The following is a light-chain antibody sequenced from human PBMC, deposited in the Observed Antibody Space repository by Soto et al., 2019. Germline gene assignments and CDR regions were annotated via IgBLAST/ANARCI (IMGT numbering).Light chain of an antibody. CDR2: DVS. CDR1: SSDVGRYNY. Sequence: QSALAQPAYVSGSRGQSITISCTGTSSDVGRYNYVSWFQQHPGKVPKLIIYDVSNWPSGVSDRFSGSKSGNTASLTISGLHSEDEADYYCSSFTSSSTFVFGTGTKVTVL. V-gene: IGLV2-14*03. CDR3: SSFTSSSTFV. J-gene: IGLJ1*01.